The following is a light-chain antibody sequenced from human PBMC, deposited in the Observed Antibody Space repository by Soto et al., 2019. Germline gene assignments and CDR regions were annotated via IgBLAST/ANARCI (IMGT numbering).Light chain of an antibody. CDR2: VNT. V-gene: IGLV1-40*01. CDR3: ESYDSSLRV. J-gene: IGLJ2*01. CDR1: SSNIGAGYG. Sequence: QSVLTQPPSVSGAPGQRVTISCTGSSSNIGAGYGVQWYQQLPGTAPKLLIYVNTNRPAGVPDRFSGSRSGTSASLAITGLQAEDEADYYCESYDSSLRVFGGGTKPTVL.